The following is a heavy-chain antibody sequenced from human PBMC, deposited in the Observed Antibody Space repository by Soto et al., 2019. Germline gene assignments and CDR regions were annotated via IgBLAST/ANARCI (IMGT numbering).Heavy chain of an antibody. Sequence: QVQVVQSGAEVKKPGASVKISCKASGYSFTTYAMHWVRQAPGQSLEWMAWINGGNGNTKYSQKFQDRVTITRDTSANIAYMELSSLRSEDSAVYYCARWKGMEENYYYHGMDVWGQGTTVSVSS. D-gene: IGHD1-1*01. CDR3: ARWKGMEENYYYHGMDV. CDR2: INGGNGNT. V-gene: IGHV1-3*01. CDR1: GYSFTTYA. J-gene: IGHJ6*02.